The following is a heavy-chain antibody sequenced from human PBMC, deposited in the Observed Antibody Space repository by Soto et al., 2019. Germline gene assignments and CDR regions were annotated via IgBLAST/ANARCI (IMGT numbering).Heavy chain of an antibody. CDR3: ARDRGSSSLYYYYGMDV. CDR2: ISAYNGNT. D-gene: IGHD6-13*01. CDR1: GYTFTSYG. V-gene: IGHV1-18*01. Sequence: QVQLVQSGAEVKKPGASVKVSCKASGYTFTSYGISWVRQAPGQGLEGMGWISAYNGNTNYAQKLQGRGTLTTDTSTSTAYMERRSLRSDATAVYYCARDRGSSSLYYYYGMDVWGQGTTVTVSS. J-gene: IGHJ6*02.